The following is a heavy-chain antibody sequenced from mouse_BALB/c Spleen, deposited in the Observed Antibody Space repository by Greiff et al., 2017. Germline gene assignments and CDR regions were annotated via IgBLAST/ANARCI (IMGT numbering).Heavy chain of an antibody. V-gene: IGHV1-80*01. CDR2: IYPGDGDT. CDR3: ARDYDGYSYAMDY. Sequence: QLQQSGAELVRPGSSVKISCKASGYAFSSYWMNWVKQRPGQGLEWIGQIYPGDGDTNYNGKFKGKATLTADKSSSTAYMQLSSLTSEDSAVYFCARDYDGYSYAMDYWGQGTSVTVSS. CDR1: GYAFSSYW. D-gene: IGHD2-3*01. J-gene: IGHJ4*01.